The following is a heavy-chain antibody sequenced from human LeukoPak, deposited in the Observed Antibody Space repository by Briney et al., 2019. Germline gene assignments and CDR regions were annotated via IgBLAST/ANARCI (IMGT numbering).Heavy chain of an antibody. J-gene: IGHJ4*02. CDR1: GFTFSSYS. CDR3: AREYTAMAYDY. V-gene: IGHV3-48*04. CDR2: ISSSSSTI. Sequence: GGSMRLSCAASGFTFSSYSMNWVRQAPGKGLEWVSYISSSSSTIYYADSVKGRFTISRDNAKNSLFLQMNNLRVDDSAVYYCAREYTAMAYDYWGQGNLVTVSS. D-gene: IGHD5-18*01.